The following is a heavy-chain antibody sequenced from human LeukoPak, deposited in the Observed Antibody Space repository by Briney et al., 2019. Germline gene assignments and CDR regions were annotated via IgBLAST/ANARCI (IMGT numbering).Heavy chain of an antibody. CDR1: GFTFSSYA. Sequence: PGGSLRLSCAASGFTFSSYAMHWVRQAPGKGLEWVAVISYDGSNKYYADSVKGRFTISRDNSKNTLYLQMNSLRAEDTAVYYCARDPVEELLPGPDFDYWGQGTLVTVSS. CDR2: ISYDGSNK. D-gene: IGHD1-26*01. CDR3: ARDPVEELLPGPDFDY. J-gene: IGHJ4*02. V-gene: IGHV3-30-3*01.